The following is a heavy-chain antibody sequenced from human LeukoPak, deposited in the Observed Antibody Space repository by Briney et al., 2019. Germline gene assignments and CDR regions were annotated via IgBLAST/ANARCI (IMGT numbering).Heavy chain of an antibody. CDR2: INHSGST. CDR3: ARGTWWLGIDY. J-gene: IGHJ4*02. Sequence: PSETLSLTCAVYGGSFSGYYWSWIRQPPGRGLEWTGEINHSGSTNYNPSLKSRVTISVDTSKNQFSLKLSSVTAADTAVYYCARGTWWLGIDYWGQGTLVTVSS. D-gene: IGHD5-12*01. V-gene: IGHV4-34*01. CDR1: GGSFSGYY.